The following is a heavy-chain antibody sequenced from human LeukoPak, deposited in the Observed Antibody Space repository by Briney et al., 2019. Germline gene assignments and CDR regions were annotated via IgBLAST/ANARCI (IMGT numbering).Heavy chain of an antibody. D-gene: IGHD3-22*01. CDR2: ISGSGGST. Sequence: GGSLRLSCAASGFTFSSYAMSWVRQAPGKGLEWVSAISGSGGSTYYADSVKGRFTISRDNSKNTLYLQMNSLRAEDTAVYYCVWISSGYYFDYWGQGTLVTVSS. J-gene: IGHJ4*02. V-gene: IGHV3-23*01. CDR3: VWISSGYYFDY. CDR1: GFTFSSYA.